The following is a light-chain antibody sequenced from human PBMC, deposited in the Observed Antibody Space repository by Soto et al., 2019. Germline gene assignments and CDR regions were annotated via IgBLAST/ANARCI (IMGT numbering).Light chain of an antibody. J-gene: IGKJ1*01. CDR2: AAS. CDR1: QDISNY. CDR3: QHYLSYPWT. Sequence: AIRMTQSPSSLSASTGDRVTITCRASQDISNYLVWYQQKPGKAPKVLIHAASTLQGGVSSRFSGSGSGTDFTLTINSLRSEDFATYYCQHYLSYPWTFGQGTKVEV. V-gene: IGKV1-8*01.